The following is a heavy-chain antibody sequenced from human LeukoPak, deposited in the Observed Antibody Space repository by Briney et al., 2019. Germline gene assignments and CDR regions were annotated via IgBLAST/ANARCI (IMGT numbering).Heavy chain of an antibody. J-gene: IGHJ3*02. CDR2: IYTGGST. CDR3: AKGYDFWSGLHAFDI. CDR1: GFAVSSNY. Sequence: GGSLRLSCAASGFAVSSNYMSWVRQTPGKGLEWVSVIYTGGSTYYADSVEGRFTISRDNSKNTLYLQMNSLRAEDTAVYYCAKGYDFWSGLHAFDIWGQGTMVTVSS. D-gene: IGHD3-3*01. V-gene: IGHV3-53*01.